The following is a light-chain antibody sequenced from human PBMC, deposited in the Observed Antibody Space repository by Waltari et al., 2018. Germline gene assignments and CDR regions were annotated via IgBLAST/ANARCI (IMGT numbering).Light chain of an antibody. CDR1: QSINTY. CDR3: QQTYSTPPT. Sequence: DIQMTQSPASLSASVGDRVTLTCRASQSINTYLNWYQQKPEKAPKLLIYVASSLQSGVPSRFTGSGSGTEFSLTISSLQPEDFATYYCQQTYSTPPTFGQGTNVEIK. V-gene: IGKV1-39*01. J-gene: IGKJ1*01. CDR2: VAS.